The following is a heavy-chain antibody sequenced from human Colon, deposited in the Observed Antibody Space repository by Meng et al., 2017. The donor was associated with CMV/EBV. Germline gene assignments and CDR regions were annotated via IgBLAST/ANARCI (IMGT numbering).Heavy chain of an antibody. CDR3: ARATDYYDDSGFGY. CDR2: IKQDGSEK. Sequence: GESLKISCVDSGFTFNSYWMSWVRQAPGKGLEWVANIKQDGSEKYYVDSVKGRFTISRDSADNSLYLQMNSLMAEDTAVYYCARATDYYDDSGFGYWGQGTLVTVSS. D-gene: IGHD3-22*01. V-gene: IGHV3-7*04. CDR1: GFTFNSYW. J-gene: IGHJ4*02.